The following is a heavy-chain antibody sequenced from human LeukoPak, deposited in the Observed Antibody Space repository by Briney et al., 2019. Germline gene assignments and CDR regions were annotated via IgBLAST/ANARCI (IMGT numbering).Heavy chain of an antibody. CDR3: ARRRNNWNDEFFDY. Sequence: MLSETLSLTCTVSGGSITNYYWSWIRQPPGKGLEWIRSIYYSGSTYYNPSLKSRVTISVDTSKNQFSLKLSSVTAADTAVYYCARRRNNWNDEFFDYWGQGTLVTVSS. V-gene: IGHV4-59*05. J-gene: IGHJ4*02. CDR2: IYYSGST. D-gene: IGHD1-20*01. CDR1: GGSITNYY.